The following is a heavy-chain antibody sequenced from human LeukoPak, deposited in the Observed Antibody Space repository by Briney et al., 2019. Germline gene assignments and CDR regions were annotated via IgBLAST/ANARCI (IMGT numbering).Heavy chain of an antibody. Sequence: GESLKISCKGSGYSFTSYWIGWVRQMPGKGLEWMGIIYPGDSDTRYSPSFQGQVTISADKSISTAYLQWSSLKASDTAMYYCARQGCSSTSCYAFLDWFDPWGQGTLVTVSS. CDR1: GYSFTSYW. V-gene: IGHV5-51*01. J-gene: IGHJ5*02. D-gene: IGHD2-2*01. CDR2: IYPGDSDT. CDR3: ARQGCSSTSCYAFLDWFDP.